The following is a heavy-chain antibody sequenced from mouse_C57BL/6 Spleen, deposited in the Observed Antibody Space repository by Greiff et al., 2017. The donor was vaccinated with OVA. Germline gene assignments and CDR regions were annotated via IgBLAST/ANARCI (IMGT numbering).Heavy chain of an antibody. CDR1: GYTFTSYW. CDR3: ARDYDGFAY. D-gene: IGHD2-4*01. V-gene: IGHV1-69*01. CDR2: IDPSDSYT. Sequence: VQLQQPGAELVLPGASVKLSCKASGYTFTSYWMHWVKQRPGQGLEWIGAIDPSDSYTNYNQKFKGKSTLTVDKSSSTAYMQLSSLTSEDSAVYYCARDYDGFAYWGQGTLVTVSA. J-gene: IGHJ3*01.